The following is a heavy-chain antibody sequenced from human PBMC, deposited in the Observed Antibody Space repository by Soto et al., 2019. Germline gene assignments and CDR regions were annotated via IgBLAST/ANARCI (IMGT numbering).Heavy chain of an antibody. J-gene: IGHJ6*02. D-gene: IGHD3-3*02. V-gene: IGHV1-69*12. CDR3: ARDKDRPQLGGNYYYILDV. CDR1: GGTFSTSA. CDR2: IIPIFRRP. Sequence: QVQLEQSGAEVKKPGSSVRVSCKASGGTFSTSASSWVRQAPGQRLEWMGGIIPIFRRPDYAQKFQGRVTVTADESTSTAYMELSGLRSDDTAVYYCARDKDRPQLGGNYYYILDVWGQGPTITVSS.